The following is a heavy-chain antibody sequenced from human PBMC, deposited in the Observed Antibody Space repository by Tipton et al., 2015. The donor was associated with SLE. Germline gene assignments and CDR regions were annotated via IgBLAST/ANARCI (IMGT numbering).Heavy chain of an antibody. V-gene: IGHV3-49*03. CDR1: GFTFGDYA. Sequence: SLRLSCPASGFTFGDYAMSWFRQAPGKGLEWVGFIRSKAYGGTTEYAASVKGRFTISVDTSKNQFSLKLSFVTAADTAVYYCARGKGYYFGSGSSFDYWGQGTLVTVSS. D-gene: IGHD3-10*01. J-gene: IGHJ4*02. CDR3: ARGKGYYFGSGSSFDY. CDR2: IRSKAYGGTT.